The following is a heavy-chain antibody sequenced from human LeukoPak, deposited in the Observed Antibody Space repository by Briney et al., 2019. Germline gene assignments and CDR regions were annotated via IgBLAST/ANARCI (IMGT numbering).Heavy chain of an antibody. CDR1: GYTFTSQY. V-gene: IGHV1-46*01. Sequence: GASVTVSCKASGYTFTSQYIHWVRQAPGQGGEGMGMINPNGGSTNYAQKFQGRVSMTGDKAKNTVYMEVSSRRSEDTAVFYCARHPMNKRVWYGEQPRPHNWFDSWGQGTLVTVSS. J-gene: IGHJ5*01. D-gene: IGHD4-17*01. CDR3: ARHPMNKRVWYGEQPRPHNWFDS. CDR2: INPNGGST.